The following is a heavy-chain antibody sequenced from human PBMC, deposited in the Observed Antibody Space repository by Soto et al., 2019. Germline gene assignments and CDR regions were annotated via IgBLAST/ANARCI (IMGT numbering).Heavy chain of an antibody. Sequence: ASVKVSCKASGYTFTGYYMHWVRQAPGQGLEWMGWINPNSGGTNYAQKFQGWVTMTRDTSISTAYMELSRLRSDDTAVYYCARDAVTDYCDGSGYSGYWLGRWGQGTMVTVSS. CDR1: GYTFTGYY. CDR2: INPNSGGT. J-gene: IGHJ5*02. CDR3: ARDAVTDYCDGSGYSGYWLGR. D-gene: IGHD3-22*01. V-gene: IGHV1-2*04.